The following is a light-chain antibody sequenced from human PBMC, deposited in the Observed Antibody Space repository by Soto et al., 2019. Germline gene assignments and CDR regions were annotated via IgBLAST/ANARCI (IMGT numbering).Light chain of an antibody. Sequence: EIVMTQSPGTLSVSPGERATLSCRASQSVSVNLAWYQQKPGQGPRLLIYGASTRATGIPARFSGSGSETDFTLTVSSLRSEDSAVYYCQQYNYWPITFGQGTRLEI. V-gene: IGKV3-15*01. CDR1: QSVSVN. J-gene: IGKJ5*01. CDR3: QQYNYWPIT. CDR2: GAS.